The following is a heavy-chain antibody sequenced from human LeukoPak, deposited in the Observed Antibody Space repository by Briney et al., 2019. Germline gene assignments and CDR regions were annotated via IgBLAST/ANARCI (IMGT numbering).Heavy chain of an antibody. V-gene: IGHV3-30*02. CDR2: IRYDGSNK. D-gene: IGHD3-3*01. Sequence: GGSLRLSCAASGFTFSSYGMHWVRQAPGKGLEWVAFIRYDGSNKYYADSVKGRFTISRDNSKNTLYLQMNSLRAEDTAVYYCAKDFQLATTNYDFWSGYPSFYYMDVWGKGTTVTVSS. CDR1: GFTFSSYG. CDR3: AKDFQLATTNYDFWSGYPSFYYMDV. J-gene: IGHJ6*03.